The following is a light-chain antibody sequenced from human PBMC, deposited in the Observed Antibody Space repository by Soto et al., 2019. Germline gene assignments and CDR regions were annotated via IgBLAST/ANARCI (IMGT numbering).Light chain of an antibody. V-gene: IGLV3-21*04. CDR2: SDS. Sequence: SYELTQPPSVSVAPGKTARITCGGNNIGSKSVHWYQQKPGQAPVLVIYSDSDRPSGIPERFSGSNSGNTATLTISRVEAGDEADYYCQVWDSSSYVFGTGTKLTVL. CDR1: NIGSKS. J-gene: IGLJ1*01. CDR3: QVWDSSSYV.